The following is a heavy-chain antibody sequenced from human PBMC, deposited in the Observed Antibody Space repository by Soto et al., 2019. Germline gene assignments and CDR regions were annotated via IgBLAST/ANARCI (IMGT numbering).Heavy chain of an antibody. CDR3: ARAQTGIDAYYYYGMDV. J-gene: IGHJ6*02. CDR1: GDSVSSNSAA. D-gene: IGHD1-1*01. CDR2: TYYRSKWYN. Sequence: QVQLQQSGPGLVKPPRTLSLTCAISGDSVSSNSAAWNWIRQSPSRGLEWLGRTYYRSKWYNDYAVSVKSRITINPDTSKNHFSLQLNSVTPEDTAVYYCARAQTGIDAYYYYGMDVWGQGTTVTVSS. V-gene: IGHV6-1*01.